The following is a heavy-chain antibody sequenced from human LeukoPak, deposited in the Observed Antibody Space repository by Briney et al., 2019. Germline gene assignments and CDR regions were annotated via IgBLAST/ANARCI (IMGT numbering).Heavy chain of an antibody. D-gene: IGHD3-3*01. J-gene: IGHJ4*02. CDR2: VHLDGRT. CDR3: AREGGFYRPLDY. CDR1: GGSVTSTNW. V-gene: IGHV4-4*02. Sequence: SETLSPTCGVSGGSVTSTNWWTWVRQPPGKGLEWIGEVHLDGRTNYNPSLKSRLTMSVDLSENHVSLKLTSVTAADTAVYYCAREGGFYRPLDYSGQGTLVTVSS.